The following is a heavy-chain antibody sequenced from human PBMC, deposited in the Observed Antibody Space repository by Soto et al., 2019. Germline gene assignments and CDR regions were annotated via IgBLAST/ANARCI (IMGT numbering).Heavy chain of an antibody. CDR2: ISAYNGNT. D-gene: IGHD6-13*01. CDR1: GYTFISYG. Sequence: QGQLVQSGAEVKKPGASVKVSCKAAGYTFISYGISWVRQAPGQGLERMGWISAYNGNTNYAQKFQGRVTMSTDTSTSTAYMELRSLRSDDTAAYYCAITKREVIAAAVTDRYGMDVWGQGTTVTVSS. J-gene: IGHJ6*02. CDR3: AITKREVIAAAVTDRYGMDV. V-gene: IGHV1-18*01.